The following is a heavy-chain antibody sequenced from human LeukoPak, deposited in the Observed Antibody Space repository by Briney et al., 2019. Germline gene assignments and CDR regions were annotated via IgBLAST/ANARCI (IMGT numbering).Heavy chain of an antibody. D-gene: IGHD6-13*01. V-gene: IGHV3-23*01. J-gene: IGHJ3*01. CDR3: AKARIAAAGTGAFDV. CDR1: GFTVSSYG. CDR2: FSATDGSA. Sequence: GGSLRLSCAVSGFTVSSYGMTWVRQAPGKGLEWVSAFSATDGSAQYAESVKGRFTISRDNTKNSLYLQMNSLRDEDTAVYYCAKARIAAAGTGAFDVWGQGTMVTVSS.